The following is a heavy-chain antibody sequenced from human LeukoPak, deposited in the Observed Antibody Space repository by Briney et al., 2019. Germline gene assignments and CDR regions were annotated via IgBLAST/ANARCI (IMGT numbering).Heavy chain of an antibody. V-gene: IGHV3-7*01. CDR2: INQDGSVK. D-gene: IGHD6-6*01. CDR1: GFTFSSYS. J-gene: IGHJ4*02. Sequence: GGSLRLSCAASGFTFSSYSMNWVRQAPEKGLEWVANINQDGSVKYYVDSVKGRFTISRDNAKNSVYLQVDSPRAEDTAVYCCARIGYSSSSFDYWGKGSLVTVSS. CDR3: ARIGYSSSSFDY.